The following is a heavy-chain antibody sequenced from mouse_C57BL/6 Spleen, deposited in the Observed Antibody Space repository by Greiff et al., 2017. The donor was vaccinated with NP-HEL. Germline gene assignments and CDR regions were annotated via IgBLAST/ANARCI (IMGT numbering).Heavy chain of an antibody. Sequence: VQLQQSGAELAKPGASVKLSCKASGYTFTSYWMHWVKQRPGQGLEWIGYINPSSGYTKYNQKFKDKATLTADKSSSTAYMQLSSLTDEDSAVYCGTRQRKGYAMDYWGQGTSVTVSS. CDR1: GYTFTSYW. J-gene: IGHJ4*01. CDR2: INPSSGYT. CDR3: TRQRKGYAMDY. V-gene: IGHV1-7*01.